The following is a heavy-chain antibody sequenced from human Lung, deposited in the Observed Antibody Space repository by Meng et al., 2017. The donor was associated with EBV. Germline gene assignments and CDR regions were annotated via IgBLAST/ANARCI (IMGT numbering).Heavy chain of an antibody. CDR2: IYYSGST. J-gene: IGHJ5*02. D-gene: IGHD6-6*01. Sequence: QVLLQESCPGLVKPSQTLSLTCTFSGGSISSGGYYWSWIRQNPGKGLEWIGYIYYSGSTYYTPSLKSLVTISVDTSKNQFSLKLSSVTAADTAVYYCARVVAGRYNWFDPWGQGTLVTVSS. V-gene: IGHV4-31*01. CDR3: ARVVAGRYNWFDP. CDR1: GGSISSGGYY.